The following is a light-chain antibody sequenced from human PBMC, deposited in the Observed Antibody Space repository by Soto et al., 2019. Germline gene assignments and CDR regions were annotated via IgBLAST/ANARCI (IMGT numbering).Light chain of an antibody. CDR3: QQYNCWPPVT. CDR1: QSVSSN. V-gene: IGKV3-15*01. CDR2: GHS. J-gene: IGKJ4*01. Sequence: EIVMTQSPGTLSVSPGERATLSCRASQSVSSNLAWYQQKPGQAPRLPIYGHSTRATGIPARCSGGGSGTELTLTISSLQSEDFAVYYCQQYNCWPPVTFGGGTKVEIK.